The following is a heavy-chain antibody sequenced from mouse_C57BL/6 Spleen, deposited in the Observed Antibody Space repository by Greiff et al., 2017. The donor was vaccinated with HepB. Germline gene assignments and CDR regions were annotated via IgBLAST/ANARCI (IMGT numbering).Heavy chain of an antibody. Sequence: EVQLQQSGPELVKPGASVKISCKASGYTFTDYYMNWVKQSHGKSLEWIGDINPNNGGTSYNQKFKGKATLTVDKSSSTAYMELRSLTSEDSAVYYCARRSTIVYFDYWGQGTTLTVSS. CDR1: GYTFTDYY. D-gene: IGHD2-12*01. J-gene: IGHJ2*01. CDR2: INPNNGGT. CDR3: ARRSTIVYFDY. V-gene: IGHV1-26*01.